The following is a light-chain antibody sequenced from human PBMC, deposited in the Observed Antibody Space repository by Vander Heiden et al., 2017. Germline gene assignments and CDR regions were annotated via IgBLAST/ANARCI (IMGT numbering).Light chain of an antibody. Sequence: HGASRLQSGVSSRFSGTGSGTDFTLTISNLQPEDFGTYYWLQDHVFLTFGGGTKVEIK. CDR2: GAS. J-gene: IGKJ4*01. V-gene: IGKV1-6*01. CDR3: LQDHVFLT.